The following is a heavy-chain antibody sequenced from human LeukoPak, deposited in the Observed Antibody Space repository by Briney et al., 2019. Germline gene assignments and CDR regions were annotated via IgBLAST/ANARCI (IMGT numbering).Heavy chain of an antibody. CDR3: AKDRGGYDFWSGYYDDYYGMDV. CDR2: ISSSSSYI. J-gene: IGHJ6*02. D-gene: IGHD3-3*01. CDR1: GFTFSSYS. Sequence: GGSLRLSCAASGFTFSSYSMNWVRQAPGKGLEWVSSISSSSSYIYYADSVKGRFTISRDISKKTLYLQMNSLRAEDTAVYYCAKDRGGYDFWSGYYDDYYGMDVWGQGTTVTVSS. V-gene: IGHV3-21*04.